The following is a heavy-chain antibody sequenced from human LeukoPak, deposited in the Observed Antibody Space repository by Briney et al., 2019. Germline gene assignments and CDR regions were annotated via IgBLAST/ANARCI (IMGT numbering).Heavy chain of an antibody. Sequence: ASVKVSCKASGYTFTGYYMHCVRQAPGQGLEWMGWINPNSGGTNYAQKFQGRVTMTRDTSISTAYMELSRLRSDDTAVYYCARDPQYQLLSRWFDPWGQGTLVTVSS. J-gene: IGHJ5*02. CDR1: GYTFTGYY. CDR3: ARDPQYQLLSRWFDP. V-gene: IGHV1-2*02. CDR2: INPNSGGT. D-gene: IGHD2-2*01.